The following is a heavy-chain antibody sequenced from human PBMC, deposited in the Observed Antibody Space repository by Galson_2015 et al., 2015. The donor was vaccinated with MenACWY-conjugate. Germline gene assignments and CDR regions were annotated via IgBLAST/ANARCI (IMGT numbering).Heavy chain of an antibody. J-gene: IGHJ4*02. Sequence: SLRLSCAASGFTFSSYEMNWVRQAPGEGLEWVSYISSSGSTIYYSDSVKSRFTISRDNAKNSLYLQMNSLRAEDTAVYYCARDPGLAFDYWGQGTLVTVSS. CDR2: ISSSGSTI. CDR1: GFTFSSYE. D-gene: IGHD6-19*01. CDR3: ARDPGLAFDY. V-gene: IGHV3-48*03.